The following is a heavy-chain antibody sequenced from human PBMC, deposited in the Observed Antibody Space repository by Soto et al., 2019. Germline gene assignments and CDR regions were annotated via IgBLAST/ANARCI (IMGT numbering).Heavy chain of an antibody. CDR2: ISHDGSNT. D-gene: IGHD3-10*01. CDR3: AKPYYGAGSYYPDAVDV. J-gene: IGHJ3*01. Sequence: QVQLVESGGGVVQPGTSLRLSCGASGFSFSSYAMNWVRQAPGKGLEWVAVISHDGSNTYYGDSVKGRFTISRDNSENTMFLQMNSLRAEDTAVYYCAKPYYGAGSYYPDAVDVWGQGTSVTVSS. CDR1: GFSFSSYA. V-gene: IGHV3-30*18.